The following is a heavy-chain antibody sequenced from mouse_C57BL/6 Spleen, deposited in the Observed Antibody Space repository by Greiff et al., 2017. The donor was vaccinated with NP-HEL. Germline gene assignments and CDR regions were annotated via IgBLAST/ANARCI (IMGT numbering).Heavy chain of an antibody. CDR1: GYTFTEYT. CDR2: FYPGSGSI. CDR3: ARHEVPYYDYDDGAWFAY. J-gene: IGHJ3*01. V-gene: IGHV1-62-2*01. D-gene: IGHD2-4*01. Sequence: QVQLQQSGAELVKPGASVKLSCKASGYTFTEYTIHWVKQRSGQGLEWIGWFYPGSGSIKYNEKFKDKATLTADKSSSTVYMELSRLTSEDSAVYFCARHEVPYYDYDDGAWFAYWGQGTLVTVSA.